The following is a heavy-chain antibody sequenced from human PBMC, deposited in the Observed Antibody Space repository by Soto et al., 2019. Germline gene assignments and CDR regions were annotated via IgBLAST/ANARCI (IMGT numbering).Heavy chain of an antibody. V-gene: IGHV3-23*01. CDR1: GFTFSRYA. J-gene: IGHJ6*02. D-gene: IGHD3-10*01. Sequence: GGSLRLSCAASGFTFSRYAMSWVRQAPGKGLEWASTVTGGGHTTYNADSVNGRFTISRDNSKNTLYLQMNNLRAEDTAIYYCASSSGDLDVYGMDIWGPGTTVTVSS. CDR2: VTGGGHTT. CDR3: ASSSGDLDVYGMDI.